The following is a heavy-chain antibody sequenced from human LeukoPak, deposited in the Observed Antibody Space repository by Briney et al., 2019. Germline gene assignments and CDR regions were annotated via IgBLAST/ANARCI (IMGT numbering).Heavy chain of an antibody. J-gene: IGHJ4*02. CDR2: INHSGST. CDR3: ARWGPQVVPAAYFDY. V-gene: IGHV4-34*01. CDR1: GGSFSGYY. D-gene: IGHD2-2*01. Sequence: PSETLSLTCAVYGGSFSGYYWSWIRQPPGKGLEWIGEINHSGSTNYNPSLKSRVTISVDTSKNQFSLKLSSVTAADTAVYYCARWGPQVVPAAYFDYWGQGTLVTVSS.